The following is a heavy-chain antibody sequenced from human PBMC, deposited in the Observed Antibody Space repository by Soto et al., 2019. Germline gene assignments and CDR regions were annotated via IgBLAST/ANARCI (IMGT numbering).Heavy chain of an antibody. D-gene: IGHD6-13*01. J-gene: IGHJ4*02. CDR1: GFTFSSYS. CDR3: AKRGYSSSWYGFDY. V-gene: IGHV3-48*02. CDR2: ISSSSSTI. Sequence: EVQLVESGGGLVQPGGSLRLSCAASGFTFSSYSMNWVRQAPGKGLEWVSYISSSSSTIYYADSVKGRFTISRVNAKNSLYLQMNSLRDEDTAVYYCAKRGYSSSWYGFDYWGQGTLVTVSS.